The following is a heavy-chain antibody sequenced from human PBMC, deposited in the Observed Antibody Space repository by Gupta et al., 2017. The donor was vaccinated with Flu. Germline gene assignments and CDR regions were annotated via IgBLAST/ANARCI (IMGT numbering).Heavy chain of an antibody. J-gene: IGHJ4*02. CDR2: TSGSGINT. D-gene: IGHD4-17*01. V-gene: IGHV3-23*01. CDR1: GFTFSSCA. CDR3: AKAQGYGSPYDGDYVYFDY. Sequence: EVPLLEYGGGLVQHGGTLGLYCGASGFTFSSCALNWVRQAPGKGLEWVSSTSGSGINTYYADCGKGRFTSSRDNSMDTLYLQMDSLRAEDTAIYFCAKAQGYGSPYDGDYVYFDYWCQGTPVTVSA.